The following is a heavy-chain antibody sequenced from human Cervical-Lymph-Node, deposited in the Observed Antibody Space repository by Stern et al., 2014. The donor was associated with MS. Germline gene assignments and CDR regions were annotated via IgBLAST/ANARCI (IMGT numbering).Heavy chain of an antibody. J-gene: IGHJ4*02. CDR1: GYTFTGYY. Sequence: VQLVESGAEVQKPGASVKVSCKTSGYTFTGYYIHWVRQAPGQGLEWMGRINPKTDYKAYAQKFQGRVTMTRDTSISTVFMELSWLRFDDTAMYFCARSVVRGDTAFDSWGQGTLLTVSS. D-gene: IGHD3-10*01. V-gene: IGHV1-2*06. CDR3: ARSVVRGDTAFDS. CDR2: INPKTDYK.